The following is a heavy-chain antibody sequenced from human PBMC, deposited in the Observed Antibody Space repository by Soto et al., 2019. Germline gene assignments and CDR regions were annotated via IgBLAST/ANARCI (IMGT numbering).Heavy chain of an antibody. D-gene: IGHD2-2*01. CDR3: ASGGRSKVRKAHYYYMDV. J-gene: IGHJ6*03. CDR2: IIPILGIA. V-gene: IGHV1-69*02. CDR1: GGTFSSYT. Sequence: EASVKVSCKSSGGTFSSYTISWVRQAPGQGLEWMGRIIPILGIANYAQKFQGRVTITADKSTSTAYMELSSLRSEDTAVYYCASGGRSKVRKAHYYYMDVWGKGTTVTVSS.